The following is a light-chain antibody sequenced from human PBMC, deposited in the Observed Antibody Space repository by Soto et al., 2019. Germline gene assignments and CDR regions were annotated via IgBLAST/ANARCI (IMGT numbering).Light chain of an antibody. Sequence: LSPGERATLSCRASQSVSSSYLAWYQQKPGQAPRLLIYGASSRATGIPDRFSGSGSGTDFTLTISRLEPEDFAVYYCHQYDSSPLTFGGGTKVEIK. CDR3: HQYDSSPLT. CDR1: QSVSSSY. V-gene: IGKV3-20*01. J-gene: IGKJ4*01. CDR2: GAS.